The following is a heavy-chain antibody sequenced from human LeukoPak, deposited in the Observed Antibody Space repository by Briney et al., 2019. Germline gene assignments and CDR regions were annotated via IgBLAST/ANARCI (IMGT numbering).Heavy chain of an antibody. V-gene: IGHV4-39*07. J-gene: IGHJ4*02. D-gene: IGHD3-22*01. CDR2: INYGGSP. CDR1: GGSISSSSYY. Sequence: SETLSLTCTVSGGSISSSSYYWVWIRQPPAKGLEWIGSINYGGSPYYNPALKGRATISVETSKNHFSLKLSSAIAADTAVYYCARERVYFDSSGHPSAASSWGQGTLVTVSS. CDR3: ARERVYFDSSGHPSAASS.